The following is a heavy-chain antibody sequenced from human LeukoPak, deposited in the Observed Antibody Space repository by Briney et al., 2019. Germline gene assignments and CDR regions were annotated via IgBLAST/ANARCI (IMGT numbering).Heavy chain of an antibody. V-gene: IGHV3-33*01. CDR1: GFTFSSYG. Sequence: GRSLRLSCAASGFTFSSYGMHWVRQAPGKGLEWVAVIWYDGSNKYYADSVKGRFTISRDNSKNTLYLQMNSLRAEDTAVYYCARDLNWNYRSYYFGYWGQGTLVTVSS. CDR2: IWYDGSNK. D-gene: IGHD1-7*01. CDR3: ARDLNWNYRSYYFGY. J-gene: IGHJ4*02.